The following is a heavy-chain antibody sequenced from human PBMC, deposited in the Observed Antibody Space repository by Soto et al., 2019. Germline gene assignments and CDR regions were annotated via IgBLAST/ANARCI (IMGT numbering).Heavy chain of an antibody. CDR2: INWKSDI. V-gene: IGHV3-9*01. J-gene: IGHJ4*02. Sequence: GGSLRLSCAVSGFTFDDNAMHWVRQAPEKGLEWVSGINWKSDIGYADSVKGRFTISRDNAENSLYLQMNSLRAEDTALYYCAISPDTGGGTTFIYWGQGTQVTVSS. CDR1: GFTFDDNA. CDR3: AISPDTGGGTTFIY. D-gene: IGHD3-16*01.